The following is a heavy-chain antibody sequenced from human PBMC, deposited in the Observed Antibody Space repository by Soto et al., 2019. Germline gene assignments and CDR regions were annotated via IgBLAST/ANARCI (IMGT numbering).Heavy chain of an antibody. D-gene: IGHD3-16*02. CDR3: ATDDKASMTTFGGVTVIPGFVY. CDR1: GFTLSSCP. J-gene: IGHJ4*02. V-gene: IGHV3-23*01. CDR2: IRRSYRST. Sequence: WSLNLFSPPSGFTLSSCPMVSVRHPRGNGKKWVSSIRRSYRSTYYAHHLRARVTISRDNSKYTRYLQMNNMKAEDTAVYYYATDDKASMTTFGGVTVIPGFVYLGQGTLVTVSS.